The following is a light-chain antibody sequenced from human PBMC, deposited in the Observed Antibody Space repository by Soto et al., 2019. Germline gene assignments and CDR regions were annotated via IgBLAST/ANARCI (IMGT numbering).Light chain of an antibody. J-gene: IGKJ1*01. CDR1: QGVSRN. CDR2: DAS. V-gene: IGKV3-15*01. Sequence: EIVMTQSPVTLSVSPGERATLSCRASQGVSRNLAWYQQKVGQAPRVLIYDASTRATGIPGRFSGSGSGTEFTLTISSLQSEDFAVYYCQQYNNWPETFGQGTKVEIK. CDR3: QQYNNWPET.